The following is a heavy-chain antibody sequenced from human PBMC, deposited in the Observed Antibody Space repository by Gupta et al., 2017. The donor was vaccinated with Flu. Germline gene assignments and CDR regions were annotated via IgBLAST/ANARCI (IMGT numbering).Heavy chain of an antibody. J-gene: IGHJ5*02. V-gene: IGHV3-23*01. Sequence: EERLLESGGDLVQSGGSLRLSCVASGMYFSKNAMNWVRQVPGKGLEWVAGIDGSGQKTKYADSVKGRFTISRDRFKSTVFLQMNSLRVDDTAVYYCAKGQWDWTFCGAECSSGWFDPWGQGTQVSVSS. CDR2: IDGSGQKT. CDR1: GMYFSKNA. D-gene: IGHD2-21*01. CDR3: AKGQWDWTFCGAECSSGWFDP.